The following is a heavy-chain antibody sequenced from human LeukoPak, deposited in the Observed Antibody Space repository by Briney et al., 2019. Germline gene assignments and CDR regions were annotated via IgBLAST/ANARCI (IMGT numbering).Heavy chain of an antibody. J-gene: IGHJ4*02. CDR3: AKRLAVGGDFDY. Sequence: GGSLRLSCAASGFRVGSYYTSWVRQAPGKGLEWVSAISGSGGSTYYADSVKGRFTISRDNSKNTLYLQMNSLRAEDTAVYYCAKRLAVGGDFDYWGQGTLVTVSS. D-gene: IGHD3-10*01. CDR1: GFRVGSYY. V-gene: IGHV3-23*01. CDR2: ISGSGGST.